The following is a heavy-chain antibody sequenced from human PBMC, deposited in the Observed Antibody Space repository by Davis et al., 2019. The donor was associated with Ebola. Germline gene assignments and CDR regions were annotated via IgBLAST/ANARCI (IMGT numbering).Heavy chain of an antibody. V-gene: IGHV1-69*13. D-gene: IGHD6-13*01. CDR2: IIPIFGTA. CDR3: ARAGWQQLVLYYGMDV. J-gene: IGHJ6*02. CDR1: GGTFSSYA. Sequence: SVKVSCKASGGTFSSYAISWVRQAPGQGLEWMGGIIPIFGTANYAQKFQGRVTITADESTSTAYMELSSLRSEDTAVYYCARAGWQQLVLYYGMDVWGQGTTVTVSS.